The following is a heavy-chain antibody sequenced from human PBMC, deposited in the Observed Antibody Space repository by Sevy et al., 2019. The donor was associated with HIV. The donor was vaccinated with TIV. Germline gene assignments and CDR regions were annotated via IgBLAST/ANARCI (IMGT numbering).Heavy chain of an antibody. CDR3: VRETGGSGSAGYFGD. Sequence: GGSLRLSCAASGFSFNTYGMHWVRQAPGKGLEWVALISLHGTNKDYRDSVKGRFTISRDDAKNTVYVEMTSLTVEDTALYYCVRETGGSGSAGYFGDWGQGTLVTVSS. J-gene: IGHJ4*02. V-gene: IGHV3-30*19. CDR1: GFSFNTYG. D-gene: IGHD2-15*01. CDR2: ISLHGTNK.